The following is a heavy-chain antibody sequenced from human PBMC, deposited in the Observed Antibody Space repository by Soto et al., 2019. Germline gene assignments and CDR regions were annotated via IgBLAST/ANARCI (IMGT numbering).Heavy chain of an antibody. CDR2: ISGSGGST. CDR1: GFTFSSYA. CDR3: AKSYRVNMIAGGVRDDY. V-gene: IGHV3-23*01. D-gene: IGHD3-22*01. Sequence: GGSLRLSCAASGFTFSSYAMSWVRQAPGKGLEWVTAISGSGGSTYYADSVKGRFTISRDNSKNTLYLQMNSLRAGDTAVYYCAKSYRVNMIAGGVRDDYWGQGTLVTVSS. J-gene: IGHJ4*02.